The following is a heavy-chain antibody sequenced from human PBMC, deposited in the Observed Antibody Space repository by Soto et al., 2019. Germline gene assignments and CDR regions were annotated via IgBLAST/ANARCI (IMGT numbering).Heavy chain of an antibody. CDR3: ARGGGYCSGGSCWWRGYYYMDV. V-gene: IGHV4-34*01. D-gene: IGHD2-15*01. CDR2: INHSGST. Sequence: SETLSLTCAVYGGSFSGYYWSWIRQPPGKGLEWIGEINHSGSTNYNPSLKSRVTISVDTSKNQFSLKLSSVTAADTAVYYCARGGGYCSGGSCWWRGYYYMDVWGKGTTVTVSS. CDR1: GGSFSGYY. J-gene: IGHJ6*03.